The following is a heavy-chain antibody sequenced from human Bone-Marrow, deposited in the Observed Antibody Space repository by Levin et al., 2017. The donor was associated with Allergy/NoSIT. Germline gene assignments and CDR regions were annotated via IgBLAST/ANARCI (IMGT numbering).Heavy chain of an antibody. V-gene: IGHV6-1*01. Sequence: LRLSCAISGASLFSKNVAWNWIRQSPSRGLEWLGRTYYYASKWYNDYDLSVKSRIAIYADTSKNQFSLRLSFVAPEDTAVYYCVRGQHSAFDVWGQGTLVTVSS. CDR2: TYYYASKWYN. J-gene: IGHJ3*01. CDR3: VRGQHSAFDV. CDR1: GASLFSKNVA.